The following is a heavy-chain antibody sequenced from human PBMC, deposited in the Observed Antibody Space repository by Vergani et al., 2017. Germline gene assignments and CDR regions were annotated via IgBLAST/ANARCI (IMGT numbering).Heavy chain of an antibody. V-gene: IGHV3-7*04. D-gene: IGHD3-9*01. CDR2: IKQDGSEK. Sequence: EVQLVESGGGLVQPGGSLRLSCAASGFTFSSYWMSWVRQAPGKGLEWVANIKQDGSEKYYVDSVKGRFTISRDNAKNSLYLQMNSLRAEDTAVYYCARESRLRYVDWLLYPPSYFDYWGQGTLVTVSS. CDR1: GFTFSSYW. J-gene: IGHJ4*02. CDR3: ARESRLRYVDWLLYPPSYFDY.